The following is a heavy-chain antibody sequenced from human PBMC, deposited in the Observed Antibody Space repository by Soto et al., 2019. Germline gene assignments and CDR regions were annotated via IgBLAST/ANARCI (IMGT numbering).Heavy chain of an antibody. CDR3: ATYTVGEGGRGY. V-gene: IGHV4-4*09. CDR2: HHSDST. D-gene: IGHD3-10*01. Sequence: QVQLQESGPGLVKPSETLSLTCTVSGGSMRGQHWSWIRQPPGKGLEWIGHHSDSTNYNPSLKSRITISTDTSKTQFSLKLSFVTAADTAVYYCATYTVGEGGRGYWGQGTLVTVSS. J-gene: IGHJ4*02. CDR1: GGSMRGQH.